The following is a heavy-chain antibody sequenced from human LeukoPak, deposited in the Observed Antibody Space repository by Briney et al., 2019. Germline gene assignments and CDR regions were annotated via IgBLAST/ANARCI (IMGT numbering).Heavy chain of an antibody. CDR3: ARLGTYSGNLFDN. V-gene: IGHV4-39*01. D-gene: IGHD1-26*01. CDR2: INYSGTT. CDR1: GGSISSGGYY. Sequence: SETLSLTCTVSGGSISSGGYYWSWIRQHPGKGLEWTGSINYSGTTFYSSSLKSRITLSMDASKNQFSLRLTSVTAADTAVYYCARLGTYSGNLFDNWGQGTLVTASS. J-gene: IGHJ4*02.